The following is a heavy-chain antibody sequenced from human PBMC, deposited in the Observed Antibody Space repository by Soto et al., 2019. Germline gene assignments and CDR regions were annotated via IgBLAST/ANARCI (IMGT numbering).Heavy chain of an antibody. Sequence: GGSLRLSCAASGFTFRSYWMHWVRQAPGKGLVWVSRINSAGSSTRYADSVKGRFAISRDNAKNTLRADDTAVYYCARDLESSGTAVAIDLWCQGTLVTVSS. V-gene: IGHV3-74*01. CDR1: GFTFRSYW. D-gene: IGHD3-22*01. CDR3: ARDLESSGTAVAIDL. J-gene: IGHJ5*02. CDR2: INSAGSST.